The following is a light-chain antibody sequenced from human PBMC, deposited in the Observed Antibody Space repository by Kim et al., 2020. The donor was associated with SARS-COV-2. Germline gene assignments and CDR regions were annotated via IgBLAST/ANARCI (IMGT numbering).Light chain of an antibody. Sequence: TVTLTCASSTGAVTPTHYPYWFQKKPGEVPRTLIFDTGSRHSWTPARFSGSLSGDKAVLTLAGAQPEDEGDYYCLLSFSGIRVFGGGTQLTVL. CDR2: DTG. CDR1: TGAVTPTHY. J-gene: IGLJ3*02. V-gene: IGLV7-46*01. CDR3: LLSFSGIRV.